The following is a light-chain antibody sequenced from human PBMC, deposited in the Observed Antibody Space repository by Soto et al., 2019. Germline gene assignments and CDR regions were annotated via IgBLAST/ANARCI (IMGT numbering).Light chain of an antibody. V-gene: IGLV3-21*02. Sequence: SYELTQPPSVSVAPGQTARITCGGNNIGSKSVHWYQQKPGQAPVLVVYEDSDRPSGIPERFSGANSGNTATLTISRVEAGDEADYYCQVWDSSSDHYVFGTGTKVTVL. CDR1: NIGSKS. CDR3: QVWDSSSDHYV. J-gene: IGLJ1*01. CDR2: EDS.